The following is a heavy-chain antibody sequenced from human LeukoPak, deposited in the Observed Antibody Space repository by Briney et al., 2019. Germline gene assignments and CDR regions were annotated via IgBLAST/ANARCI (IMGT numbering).Heavy chain of an antibody. Sequence: SASVKVSCKASGYTFTGYYMHWVRQAPGQGLEWMGWINPNSGGTNYAQEFPGRVTMTRDTSISTAYMELSRLRSDDTAVYYCASSAYSYGGYYYYYMDVWGKGTTVTVSS. CDR2: INPNSGGT. CDR3: ASSAYSYGGYYYYYMDV. V-gene: IGHV1-2*02. CDR1: GYTFTGYY. D-gene: IGHD5-18*01. J-gene: IGHJ6*03.